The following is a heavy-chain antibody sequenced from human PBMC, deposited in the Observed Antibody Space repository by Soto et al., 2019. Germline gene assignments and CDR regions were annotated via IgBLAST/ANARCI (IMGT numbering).Heavy chain of an antibody. CDR2: ISAYNGNT. V-gene: IGHV1-18*01. D-gene: IGHD1-1*01. CDR3: ARGHQGLEYYYGMDV. Sequence: ASVKVSCKASGYTFTSYGISWVRQAPEQGLEWMGWISAYNGNTIYAQKLQGRVTMTTDTSTSIAYMELRSLRSDDTAVYYCARGHQGLEYYYGMDVWGQGTTVTVSS. J-gene: IGHJ6*02. CDR1: GYTFTSYG.